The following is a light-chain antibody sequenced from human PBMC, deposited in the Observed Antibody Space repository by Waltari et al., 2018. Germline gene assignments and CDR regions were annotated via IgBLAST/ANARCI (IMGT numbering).Light chain of an antibody. CDR2: AAS. J-gene: IGKJ3*01. V-gene: IGKV3-11*01. Sequence: EIVLTQSPATMSLSPGERATLSCGACQSVSSYFAWYQQKPGQAARLLIDAASNRSTVIPASFGGSWSGTDFPLTISRLESDDFAFYYCQQRSNWPRMGIFTFGPGTKVDIK. CDR1: QSVSSY. CDR3: QQRSNWPRMGIFT.